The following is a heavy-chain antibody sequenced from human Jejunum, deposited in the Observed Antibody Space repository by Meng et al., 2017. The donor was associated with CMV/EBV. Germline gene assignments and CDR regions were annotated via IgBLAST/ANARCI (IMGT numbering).Heavy chain of an antibody. J-gene: IGHJ5*02. CDR2: IFTSGTT. CDR3: ARDQATLISDAGLGYFRLDP. V-gene: IGHV4-39*07. Sequence: YWAWVHQSPGGGLEWIGNIFTSGTTSYNSSLKSRVTMSIDTSKNQMSLKLRSVTAADAAVYYCARDQATLISDAGLGYFRLDPWGPGTRVTVSS. CDR1: Y. D-gene: IGHD3-9*01.